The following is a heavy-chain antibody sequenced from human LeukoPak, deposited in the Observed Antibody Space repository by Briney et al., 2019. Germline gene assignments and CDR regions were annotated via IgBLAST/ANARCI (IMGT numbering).Heavy chain of an antibody. CDR3: ASENIVGTSGALFDY. Sequence: GGSLRLSCAASGFTFSRHAMNWVRQAPGKGLEWVSSITSSGSYRYHSDSVKDRFTISRDNAKNSLYLQMNSLRVEDTAVYYCASENIVGTSGALFDYWAQGTLVTVSS. V-gene: IGHV3-21*01. CDR2: ITSSGSYR. D-gene: IGHD5-12*01. J-gene: IGHJ4*02. CDR1: GFTFSRHA.